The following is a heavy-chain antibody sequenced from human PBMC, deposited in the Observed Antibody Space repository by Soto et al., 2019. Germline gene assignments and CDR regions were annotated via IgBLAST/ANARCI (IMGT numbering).Heavy chain of an antibody. CDR1: GYTFTSYG. V-gene: IGHV1-18*01. Sequence: GASVKVSCKASGYTFTSYGISWVRQAPGQGLEWMGWISAYNGNTNYAQKLQGRVTMTTDTSTSTAYMELRSLRSDDTAVYYCARDRQGGYPKFFLYYYGMDVWGQGTTVTVAS. CDR2: ISAYNGNT. D-gene: IGHD5-12*01. J-gene: IGHJ6*02. CDR3: ARDRQGGYPKFFLYYYGMDV.